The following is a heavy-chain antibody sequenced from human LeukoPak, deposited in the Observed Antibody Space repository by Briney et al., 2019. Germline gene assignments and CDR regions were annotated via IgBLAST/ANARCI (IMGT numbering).Heavy chain of an antibody. Sequence: GGSLRLSCAASGVTFRSYAMHWVRQAPGKGLEWVSYISSSGGTVHYADSVMGRFTISRDNTKNSLYLQMDSLRADDTAVYYCARDYGGYSTTLDFWGQGTLVTVSS. D-gene: IGHD4-17*01. CDR3: ARDYGGYSTTLDF. V-gene: IGHV3-48*03. J-gene: IGHJ4*02. CDR1: GVTFRSYA. CDR2: ISSSGGTV.